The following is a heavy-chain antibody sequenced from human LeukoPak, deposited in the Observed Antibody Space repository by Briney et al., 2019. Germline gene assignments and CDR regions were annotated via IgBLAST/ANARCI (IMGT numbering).Heavy chain of an antibody. Sequence: GGSLRLSCVASGFTFGKYWMSWVRQAPGKGLEWVSSVSRSSTYIYYADSVKGRFSISRDNAKNSLYLQMNSLRAEDTAVYYCARDGDCSGGSCNAFDYWGQGTLVTVSS. J-gene: IGHJ4*02. CDR3: ARDGDCSGGSCNAFDY. D-gene: IGHD2-15*01. CDR1: GFTFGKYW. CDR2: VSRSSTYI. V-gene: IGHV3-21*06.